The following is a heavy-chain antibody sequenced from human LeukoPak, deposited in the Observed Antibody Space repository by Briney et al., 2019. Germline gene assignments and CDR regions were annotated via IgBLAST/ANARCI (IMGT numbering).Heavy chain of an antibody. CDR3: ARVALSCSGDSCPGY. J-gene: IGHJ4*02. V-gene: IGHV3-7*01. CDR2: IKQDGSEK. Sequence: PGGSLRISCAAAGFTFSRYWISWIHQAQGKVLQWVANIKQDGSEKYYVDSVKGRFTISRDNAKNSLFLQMNSLRAEDTAVYYCARVALSCSGDSCPGYWGQGTLVTVSS. D-gene: IGHD2-15*01. CDR1: GFTFSRYW.